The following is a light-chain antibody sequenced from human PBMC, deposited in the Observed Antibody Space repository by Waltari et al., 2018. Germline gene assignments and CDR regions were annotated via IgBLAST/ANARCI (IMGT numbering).Light chain of an antibody. Sequence: SYELTQPPSVSVSPGQTARITCSGDALPNQYAYWYQQKPGQAPVVVIYKDSERPSGSPSRVSGSTSGTTVTLAISGVQAEDEADYYCQSTDSSGTSVVFGGGTKLTVL. CDR2: KDS. CDR3: QSTDSSGTSVV. V-gene: IGLV3-25*03. J-gene: IGLJ2*01. CDR1: ALPNQY.